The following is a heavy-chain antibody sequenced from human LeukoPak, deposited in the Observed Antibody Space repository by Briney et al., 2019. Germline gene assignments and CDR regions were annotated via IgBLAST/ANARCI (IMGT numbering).Heavy chain of an antibody. V-gene: IGHV5-51*01. CDR2: VYPGDSDT. Sequence: GESLKISCSGSGYIFATRWIACVRQMPGRGLEWMGIVYPGDSDTTYSPSFQGQVTFSADKSISTVYLQWSSLRASDTAMYFCARTSSSGNSYTPLDLWGQGTLVTVSS. J-gene: IGHJ5*02. D-gene: IGHD3-10*01. CDR1: GYIFATRW. CDR3: ARTSSSGNSYTPLDL.